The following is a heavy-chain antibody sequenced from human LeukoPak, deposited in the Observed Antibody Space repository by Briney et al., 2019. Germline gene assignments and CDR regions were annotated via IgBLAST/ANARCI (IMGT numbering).Heavy chain of an antibody. CDR3: ARGPTIDYDILTGYYYFNY. CDR2: INHSGTT. CDR1: RGSFSGYY. Sequence: SETLSLTCAVYRGSFSGYYWTWIRQSTGKGLEWIGEINHSGTTNYNPSLKSRVTISIDTSKNQFSLKLTSVTAADTAVYYCARGPTIDYDILTGYYYFNYWGQGNLVTVSS. D-gene: IGHD3-9*01. J-gene: IGHJ4*02. V-gene: IGHV4-34*01.